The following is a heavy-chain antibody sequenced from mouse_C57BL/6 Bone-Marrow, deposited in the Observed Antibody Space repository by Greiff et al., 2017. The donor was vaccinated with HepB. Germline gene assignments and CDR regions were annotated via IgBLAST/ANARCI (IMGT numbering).Heavy chain of an antibody. D-gene: IGHD2-3*01. J-gene: IGHJ4*01. CDR2: ISYSGST. Sequence: DVQLVESGPGLAKPSQTLSLTCSVTGYSITSDYWNWIRKFPGNKLEYMGYISYSGSTYYNPSLKSRISITRDTSKNQYYLQLNSVTTEDTATYYCARSDGPYYYAMDYWGQGTSVTVSS. CDR1: GYSITSDY. V-gene: IGHV3-8*01. CDR3: ARSDGPYYYAMDY.